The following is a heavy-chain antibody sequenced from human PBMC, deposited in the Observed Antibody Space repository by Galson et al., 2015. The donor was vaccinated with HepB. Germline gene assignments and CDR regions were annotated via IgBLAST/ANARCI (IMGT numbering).Heavy chain of an antibody. V-gene: IGHV4-59*01. J-gene: IGHJ4*02. CDR1: GGSISSYY. D-gene: IGHD2-2*01. CDR2: IYYSGST. Sequence: ATLSLTCTVSGGSISSYYWSWIRQPPGKGLEWIGYIYYSGSTNYNPSLKSRVTISVDTSKNQFSLKLSSVTAADTAVYYCARYCSSTSCYSNYFDYWGQGTLVTVSS. CDR3: ARYCSSTSCYSNYFDY.